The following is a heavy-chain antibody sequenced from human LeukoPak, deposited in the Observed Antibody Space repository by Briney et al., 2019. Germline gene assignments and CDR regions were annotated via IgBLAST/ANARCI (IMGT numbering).Heavy chain of an antibody. D-gene: IGHD3-9*01. Sequence: GGSLRLSCAASGFTFSSYAMSWVRQAPGKGLEWVSAISGSGGSTYYADSVKGWFTISRDNSKNTLYLRMNSLRDEDTAVYYCAKGQYYNILTGFYVRRGLDYWGQGTLVTVSS. V-gene: IGHV3-23*01. CDR3: AKGQYYNILTGFYVRRGLDY. J-gene: IGHJ4*02. CDR2: ISGSGGST. CDR1: GFTFSSYA.